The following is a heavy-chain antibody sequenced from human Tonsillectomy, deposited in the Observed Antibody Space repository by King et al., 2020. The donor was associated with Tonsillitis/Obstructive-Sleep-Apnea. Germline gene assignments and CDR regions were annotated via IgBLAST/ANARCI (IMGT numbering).Heavy chain of an antibody. J-gene: IGHJ4*02. CDR2: IIPIFGVP. D-gene: IGHD1-26*01. CDR3: AQSSRGPNGGTYPVIDN. CDR1: GGTFSTHA. V-gene: IGHV1-69*01. Sequence: HVQLVQSGAEAKKPGSSVKVSCKVSGGTFSTHAISWVRQAPGQGPEWMGGIIPIFGVPNDAQKFQGRVRITADESTSTAYMELNSLRSDDTAVYYCAQSSRGPNGGTYPVIDNWGQGTLVTVTS.